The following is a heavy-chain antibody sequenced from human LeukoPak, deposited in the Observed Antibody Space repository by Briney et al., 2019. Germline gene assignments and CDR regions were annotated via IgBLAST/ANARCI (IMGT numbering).Heavy chain of an antibody. J-gene: IGHJ4*02. CDR3: AREGSDFWSGYPKGYFDY. V-gene: IGHV3-7*01. CDR2: IKQDGSEK. D-gene: IGHD3-3*01. CDR1: GFTFSSYW. Sequence: QPGGSLRLSCAASGFTFSSYWMSWVRQAPGKGLEWVANIKQDGSEKYYVDSAKGRFTISRDNGKHSLYLQMNSLRAEDTAVYYCAREGSDFWSGYPKGYFDYWGRGTLVTVSS.